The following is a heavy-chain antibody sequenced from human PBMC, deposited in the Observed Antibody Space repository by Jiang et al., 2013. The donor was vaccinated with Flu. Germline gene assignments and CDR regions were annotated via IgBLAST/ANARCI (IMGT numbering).Heavy chain of an antibody. V-gene: IGHV2-5*02. CDR3: AHRLGGYFDY. Sequence: KPTQTLTLTCTFSGFSLNTRETAVGWIRQPPGKALEWLAVNFWDDEKHYSPSLSGRLTILKDTSKNQVVLIVTNMDPADTATYYCAHRLGGYFDYWGQGILVTVSS. D-gene: IGHD2-15*01. CDR1: GFSLNTRETA. CDR2: NFWDDEK. J-gene: IGHJ4*02.